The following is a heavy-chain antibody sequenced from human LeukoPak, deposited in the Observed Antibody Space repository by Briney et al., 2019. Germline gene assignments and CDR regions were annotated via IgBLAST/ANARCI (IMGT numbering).Heavy chain of an antibody. CDR3: ARAYSSSWYWNWFDP. CDR1: GYSISSGYY. CDR2: IYPTGST. Sequence: SETLSRTCTVSGYSISSGYYWGWIRPPPGKGLEWIGNIYPTGSTYYNPSLKSRVTISVDTSKNQFSLKVSSVSAADTAVYYCARAYSSSWYWNWFDPWGQGTLVTVSS. J-gene: IGHJ5*02. V-gene: IGHV4-38-2*02. D-gene: IGHD6-13*01.